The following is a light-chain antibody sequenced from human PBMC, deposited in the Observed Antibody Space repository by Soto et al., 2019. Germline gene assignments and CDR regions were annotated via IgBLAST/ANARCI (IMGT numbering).Light chain of an antibody. Sequence: QSALTQPASVSGSPGQSITISCTGTSSDVGSYNLVSWYQQHPGKAPKLMIYDVSKRPSGVSNRFSGSKSGNTASLTISGLQADDEADYYCCSYAGSSTYVFGTGTKLTVL. V-gene: IGLV2-23*02. J-gene: IGLJ1*01. CDR3: CSYAGSSTYV. CDR1: SSDVGSYNL. CDR2: DVS.